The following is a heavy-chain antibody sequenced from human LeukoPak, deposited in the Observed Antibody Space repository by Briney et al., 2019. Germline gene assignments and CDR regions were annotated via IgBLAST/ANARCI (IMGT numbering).Heavy chain of an antibody. CDR3: ARDRTVPAKRNYYYYMDV. Sequence: RSGGSLRLSCAASGFTFSSYEMNWVRQAPGKGLEWISYISTSGSTIYYADSVKGRFTISRDNAKNSLYLQMNSLRAEDTALYYCARDRTVPAKRNYYYYMDVWGKGTTVTVSS. CDR1: GFTFSSYE. D-gene: IGHD4-11*01. J-gene: IGHJ6*03. V-gene: IGHV3-48*03. CDR2: ISTSGSTI.